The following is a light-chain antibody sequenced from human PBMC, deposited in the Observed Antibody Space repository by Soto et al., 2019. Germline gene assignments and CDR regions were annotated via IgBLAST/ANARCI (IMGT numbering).Light chain of an antibody. Sequence: HSALTQPASVSGSPGQSITISCTGTSSDVGSFNLVSWYQQHPGQAPKLMIYEANNRPSWISNRFSGSKSGNTASLTISGLQAEDEADYYCCSYAGSYTFIFGGGTKLTVL. V-gene: IGLV2-23*01. CDR2: EAN. CDR3: CSYAGSYTFI. CDR1: SSDVGSFNL. J-gene: IGLJ2*01.